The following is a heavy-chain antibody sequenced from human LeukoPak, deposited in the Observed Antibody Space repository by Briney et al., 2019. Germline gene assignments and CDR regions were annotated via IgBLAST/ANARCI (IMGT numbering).Heavy chain of an antibody. CDR1: GFTFSNYS. J-gene: IGHJ4*02. CDR2: ISPSSHYI. D-gene: IGHD3-10*01. Sequence: GGSLRLSCAGSGFTFSNYSINWVRQAPGKGLEWVSSISPSSHYIYYADSVRGRFTISRDNAKNSLFLQMKSLTAEDTAVYYCAAGVFDYWGQGTLVTVSS. CDR3: AAGVFDY. V-gene: IGHV3-21*01.